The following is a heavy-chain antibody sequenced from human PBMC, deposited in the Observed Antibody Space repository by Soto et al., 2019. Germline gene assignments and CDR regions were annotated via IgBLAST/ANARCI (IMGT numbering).Heavy chain of an antibody. D-gene: IGHD5-12*01. CDR1: GYSFTSYW. CDR3: ARHHGYNYPQYYYVMDV. V-gene: IGHV5-51*01. CDR2: INPGKSET. J-gene: IGHJ6*02. Sequence: PGESLKISCQGFGYSFTSYWIGWVRQMPGKGLKWVGIINPGKSETRYSPSLQGQVTISADTSINTAYLQWSSLRASDSAIYYCARHHGYNYPQYYYVMDVWGQGTTVTVSS.